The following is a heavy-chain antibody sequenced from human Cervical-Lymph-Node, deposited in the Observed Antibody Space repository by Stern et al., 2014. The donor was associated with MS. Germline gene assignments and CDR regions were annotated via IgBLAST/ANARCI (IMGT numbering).Heavy chain of an antibody. CDR1: GGTFNTFA. CDR3: ARGDSEAPIYYFDY. D-gene: IGHD2-21*01. CDR2: ITPLFDAT. V-gene: IGHV1-69*01. Sequence: VQLVQSGAEVKKPGSSVKVSCQTSGGTFNTFAIGWGRQAPGKGLAWIGGITPLFDATNYAQKFQGRLTITADESTRTVYMELSSLRFDDTAIYYCARGDSEAPIYYFDYWGQGTLVTVSS. J-gene: IGHJ4*02.